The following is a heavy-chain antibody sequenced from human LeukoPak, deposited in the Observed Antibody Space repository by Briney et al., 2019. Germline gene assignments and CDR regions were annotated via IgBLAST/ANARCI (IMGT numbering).Heavy chain of an antibody. V-gene: IGHV4-39*01. D-gene: IGHD3-16*02. Sequence: KPSETLSLTCTVSGGSISSSSYYWGWIRQPPGKGLEWIGSIYYSGSTYYNPSLKSRVTISVDTSKNQFSLKLSSVTAADTAVYYCARRSYRGVITVYYYYYMDVWGKGTPVTVSS. CDR3: ARRSYRGVITVYYYYYMDV. CDR1: GGSISSSSYY. J-gene: IGHJ6*03. CDR2: IYYSGST.